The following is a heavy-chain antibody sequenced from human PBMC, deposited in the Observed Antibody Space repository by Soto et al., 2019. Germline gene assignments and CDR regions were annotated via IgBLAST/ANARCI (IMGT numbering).Heavy chain of an antibody. Sequence: ASVKVSCKVSGYTFTSYDINWVRQATGQGLEWMGWMNPNSGNTGYAQKFQGRVTMTRNTSISTAYMELSSLRSEDTAVYYCARGLGRYYYYYYMDVWGKGTTVTVSS. J-gene: IGHJ6*03. CDR2: MNPNSGNT. V-gene: IGHV1-8*01. D-gene: IGHD3-9*01. CDR1: GYTFTSYD. CDR3: ARGLGRYYYYYYMDV.